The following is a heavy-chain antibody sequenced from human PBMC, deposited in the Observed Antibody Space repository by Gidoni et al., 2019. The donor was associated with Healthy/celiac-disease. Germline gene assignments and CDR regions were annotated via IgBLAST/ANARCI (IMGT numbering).Heavy chain of an antibody. D-gene: IGHD6-19*01. CDR3: ARERIAVAGNDAFDI. CDR1: GGSFSGYY. J-gene: IGHJ3*02. V-gene: IGHV4-34*01. CDR2: INHSGST. Sequence: TCAVYGGSFSGYYWSWIRQPPGKGLEWIGEINHSGSTNYNPSLKSRVTISVDTSKNQFPLKLSSVTAADTAVYYCARERIAVAGNDAFDIWGQGTMVTVSS.